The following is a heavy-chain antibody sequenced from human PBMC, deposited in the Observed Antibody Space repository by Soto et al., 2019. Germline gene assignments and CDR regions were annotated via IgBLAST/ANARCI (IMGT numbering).Heavy chain of an antibody. CDR1: GFTFGDYA. CDR2: IRSKAYGGTT. J-gene: IGHJ5*02. D-gene: IGHD3-22*01. Sequence: GGSLRLSCTASGFTFGDYAMSWFRQAPGKGLEWVGFIRSKAYGGTTEYAASVKGRFTISRDDSKSIAYLQMNSLKTEDTAVYYCTRDWDRVEYYYDSSGPFDPWGQGTLVTVSS. CDR3: TRDWDRVEYYYDSSGPFDP. V-gene: IGHV3-49*03.